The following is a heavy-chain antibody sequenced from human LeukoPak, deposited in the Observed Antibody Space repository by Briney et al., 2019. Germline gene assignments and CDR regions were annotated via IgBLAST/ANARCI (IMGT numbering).Heavy chain of an antibody. CDR2: ISGSGGST. V-gene: IGHV3-23*01. CDR3: ARPPYYYDSSGYYPLGY. CDR1: GFTFSSYA. Sequence: GGSLRLSCAASGFTFSSYAMSWVRQAPGKGLDWVSLISGSGGSTYYAGSVKGRFTISRDTSKNTLYLQMDSLRAEDTAVYYCARPPYYYDSSGYYPLGYWGQGTLVTVSS. D-gene: IGHD3-22*01. J-gene: IGHJ4*02.